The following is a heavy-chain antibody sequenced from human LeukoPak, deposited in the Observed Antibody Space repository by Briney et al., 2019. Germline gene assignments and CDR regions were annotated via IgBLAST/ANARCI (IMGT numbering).Heavy chain of an antibody. Sequence: GGSLRLSCAVSGFTFSLFAMSGVREAPGKGLEWVSSIRKSGGKTFYADSVKGRFTISRDNSENTLYLQMNSQRAEDTAVYYCAKEERAGGTGWYRYWGQGTLVTVSS. CDR3: AKEERAGGTGWYRY. D-gene: IGHD6-19*01. CDR2: IRKSGGKT. V-gene: IGHV3-23*01. CDR1: GFTFSLFA. J-gene: IGHJ4*02.